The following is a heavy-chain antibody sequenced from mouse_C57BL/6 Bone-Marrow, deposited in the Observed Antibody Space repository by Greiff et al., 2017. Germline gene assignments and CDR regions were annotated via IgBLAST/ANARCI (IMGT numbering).Heavy chain of an antibody. CDR1: GYTFTSYG. D-gene: IGHD2-4*01. J-gene: IGHJ1*03. Sequence: QVQLKQSGAELARPGASVKLSCKASGYTFTSYGISWVKQRTGQGLEWIGEIYPRSGNTYYNEKFKGKATLTADKSSSTAYMELRSLTSEDSAVYFCARSGYDYEDWYFDVWGTGTTVTVSS. CDR3: ARSGYDYEDWYFDV. V-gene: IGHV1-81*01. CDR2: IYPRSGNT.